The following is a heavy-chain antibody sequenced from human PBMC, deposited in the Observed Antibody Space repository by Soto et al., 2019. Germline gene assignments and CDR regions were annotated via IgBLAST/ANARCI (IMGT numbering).Heavy chain of an antibody. CDR1: GFTFSSYG. CDR3: ANAGSRWAAAASRDFHY. D-gene: IGHD6-13*01. V-gene: IGHV3-30*18. Sequence: QVQLVESGGGVVQPGRSLRLSCAASGFTFSSYGMHWVRQAPGKGLEWVAVISYDGSNKYYAESVKGRFTISRDNSKNTLYLQMNSLRAEDTAVYYCANAGSRWAAAASRDFHYWGQGTLVTVSS. J-gene: IGHJ4*02. CDR2: ISYDGSNK.